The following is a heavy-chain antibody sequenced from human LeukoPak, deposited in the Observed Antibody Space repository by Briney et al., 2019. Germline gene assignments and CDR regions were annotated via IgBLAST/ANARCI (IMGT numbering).Heavy chain of an antibody. D-gene: IGHD6-13*01. V-gene: IGHV3-23*01. Sequence: PGGSLRLSCTASGFTFSSYAMSWVRQAPGKGLEWVSGSGGTSGSTFDADSVKGRFTISRDYSKNTLYLQMNSLRAEDTAVYYCARERRYTNSWYSFDYWGQGTLVTVSS. J-gene: IGHJ4*02. CDR2: SGGTSGST. CDR1: GFTFSSYA. CDR3: ARERRYTNSWYSFDY.